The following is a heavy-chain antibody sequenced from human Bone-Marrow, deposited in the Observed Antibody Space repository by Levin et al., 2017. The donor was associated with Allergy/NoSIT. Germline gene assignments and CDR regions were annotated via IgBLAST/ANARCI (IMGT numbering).Heavy chain of an antibody. CDR2: IYYNGRT. D-gene: IGHD3-10*01. V-gene: IGHV4-39*01. CDR3: ARQTGFGEPFDY. J-gene: IGHJ4*01. Sequence: SETLSLTCTVSGGSVNTKSYYWGWVRQPPGKGLEWIGSIYYNGRTYYNASLTSRVTISVDTSKNQFSLKLNYVTAADTAVFYCARQTGFGEPFDYWGQGTLVTVSS. CDR1: GGSVNTKSYY.